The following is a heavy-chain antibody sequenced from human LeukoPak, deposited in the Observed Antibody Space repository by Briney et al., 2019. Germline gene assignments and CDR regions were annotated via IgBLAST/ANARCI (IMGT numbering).Heavy chain of an antibody. CDR2: ITDSGGST. CDR1: GFTFSSYA. J-gene: IGHJ4*02. D-gene: IGHD3-16*02. CDR3: AKDTSARRGSLNG. Sequence: GGSLRLSCTASGFTFSSYAMSWVRQAPGKGLEWVSTITDSGGSTSYADSVRGRFTISRDNSKNTLYLQMNSLRAEDTAVYYCAKDTSARRGSLNGWGQGTLVTVSS. V-gene: IGHV3-23*01.